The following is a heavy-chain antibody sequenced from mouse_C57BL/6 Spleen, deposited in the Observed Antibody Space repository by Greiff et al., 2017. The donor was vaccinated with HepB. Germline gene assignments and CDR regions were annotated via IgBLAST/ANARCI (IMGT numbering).Heavy chain of an antibody. J-gene: IGHJ1*03. V-gene: IGHV5-4*01. CDR1: GVTFSSYA. Sequence: EVQLVESGGGLVKPGGSLKLSCAASGVTFSSYAMSWVRQTPEKRLEWVATISDGGSYTYYPDNVKGRFTISRDNAKNNLYLQMSHLKSEDTAMYYCARDHDYYGSSYWYFDVWGTGTTVTVSS. CDR2: ISDGGSYT. D-gene: IGHD1-1*01. CDR3: ARDHDYYGSSYWYFDV.